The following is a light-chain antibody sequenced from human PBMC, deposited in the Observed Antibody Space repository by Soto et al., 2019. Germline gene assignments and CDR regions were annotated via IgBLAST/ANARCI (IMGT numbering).Light chain of an antibody. CDR3: QHHTIHPPT. J-gene: IGKJ1*01. CDR1: QSIRHY. Sequence: DCQMTHSIPTLSSSVGNRITITCRASQSIRHYLAWYQQMPGKAPKLLIYGASTLQSGVPSRFSGSGSGTEVTLTISSLQPYDFVTYFCQHHTIHPPTFGQGTKVDIK. CDR2: GAS. V-gene: IGKV1-5*01.